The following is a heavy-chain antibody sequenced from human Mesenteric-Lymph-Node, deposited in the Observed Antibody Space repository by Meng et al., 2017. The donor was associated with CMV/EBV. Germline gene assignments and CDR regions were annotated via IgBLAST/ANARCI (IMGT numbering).Heavy chain of an antibody. CDR1: GFAFSSHA. J-gene: IGHJ4*02. V-gene: IGHV3-23*01. CDR2: FSRDGEST. CDR3: AKGSRDGYNGLFDY. Sequence: GESLKISCEASGFAFSSHAMSWVRQAPGKGLEWVSGFSRDGESTYYADSVRGRFTIYRDNSKSMLYLQMDSLRAEDTAAYYCAKGSRDGYNGLFDYWGQGALVTVSS. D-gene: IGHD5-24*01.